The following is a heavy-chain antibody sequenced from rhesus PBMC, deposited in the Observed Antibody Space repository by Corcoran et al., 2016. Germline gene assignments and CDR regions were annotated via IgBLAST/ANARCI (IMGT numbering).Heavy chain of an antibody. D-gene: IGHD3S6*01. V-gene: IGHV2-95*01. CDR1: GFSINTAETG. J-gene: IGHJ5-1*01. CDR2: ICWSDTK. Sequence: QVTLKESGPALVTPTQTLTLTCTFSGFSINTAETGLGWIRQPPGKALEWLASICWSDTKYYSTSLKSRLTISKDPSKNLVILTMTNMDPVDTATYYCARLPTRRFDVWGPGVLVTVSS. CDR3: ARLPTRRFDV.